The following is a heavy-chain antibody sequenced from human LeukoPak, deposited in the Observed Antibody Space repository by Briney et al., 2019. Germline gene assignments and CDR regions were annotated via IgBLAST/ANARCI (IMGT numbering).Heavy chain of an antibody. CDR1: GYTFTSYG. Sequence: ASVRVSCKASGYTFTSYGISWVRQAPGQGLEWMGWISTHNGNTNYAQKFQGRVTMTTDTSTSTAYMELRSLRSDDTAVYYCARGASYVILTGYSYFDYWRQGTLVTVSS. CDR3: ARGASYVILTGYSYFDY. V-gene: IGHV1-18*01. CDR2: ISTHNGNT. D-gene: IGHD3-9*01. J-gene: IGHJ4*02.